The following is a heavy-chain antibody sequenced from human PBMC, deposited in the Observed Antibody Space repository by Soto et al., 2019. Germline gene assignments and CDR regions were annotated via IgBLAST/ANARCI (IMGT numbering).Heavy chain of an antibody. J-gene: IGHJ6*02. CDR3: ARADYDSSGYYLNYYYGMDV. CDR2: IYYSGST. D-gene: IGHD3-22*01. Sequence: SETLSLTCTVSGGSISSYYWSWIRQPPGKGLEWIGYIYYSGSTNYNPSLKSRVTISVDTSKNQFSLKLGSVTAADTAVYYCARADYDSSGYYLNYYYGMDVWGQGTTVTVS. CDR1: GGSISSYY. V-gene: IGHV4-59*01.